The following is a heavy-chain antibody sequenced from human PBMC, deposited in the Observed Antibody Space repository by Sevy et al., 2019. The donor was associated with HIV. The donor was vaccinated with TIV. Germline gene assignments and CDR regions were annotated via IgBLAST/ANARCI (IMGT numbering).Heavy chain of an antibody. CDR3: AVHFSFNYYDSTNYWSGAAFEI. V-gene: IGHV2-5*01. D-gene: IGHD3-22*01. CDR1: GFSLTTSGVG. J-gene: IGHJ3*02. Sequence: SGPTLVNPTQTLTLTCTFSGFSLTTSGVGVGWIRQPPGKALEWLALISWSDDKRYNPSLKSRLTIPKYTSNNQMVLTMTNMDPVDTATYYCAVHFSFNYYDSTNYWSGAAFEIWGQGTMVTVSS. CDR2: ISWSDDK.